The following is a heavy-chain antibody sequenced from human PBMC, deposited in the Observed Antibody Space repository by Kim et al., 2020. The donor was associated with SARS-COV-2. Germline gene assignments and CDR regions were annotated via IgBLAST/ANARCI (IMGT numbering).Heavy chain of an antibody. CDR3: ARGGYVQEYYDFWSGYYTHNWFDP. V-gene: IGHV1-8*01. J-gene: IGHJ5*02. Sequence: ASVKVSCKASGYTFTSYDINWVRQATGQGLEWMGWMNPNSGNTGYAQKFQGRVTMTRNTSISTAYMELSSLRSEDTAVYYCARGGYVQEYYDFWSGYYTHNWFDPWGQGTLVTVSS. CDR2: MNPNSGNT. CDR1: GYTFTSYD. D-gene: IGHD3-3*01.